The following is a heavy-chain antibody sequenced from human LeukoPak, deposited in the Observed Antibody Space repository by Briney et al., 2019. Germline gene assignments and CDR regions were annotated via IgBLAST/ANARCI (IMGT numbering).Heavy chain of an antibody. V-gene: IGHV3-30*02. Sequence: GGSLRLSCAASGFTFSSYGMRWVRQAPGKGLEWVAFIRYDGSNKYYADSVNGRFTISRDNSKNTLYLQMNSLRAEDTAVYYCAKIASYDIFTGYYYYYYMDVWGKGTTVTISS. CDR3: AKIASYDIFTGYYYYYYMDV. J-gene: IGHJ6*03. CDR1: GFTFSSYG. D-gene: IGHD3-9*01. CDR2: IRYDGSNK.